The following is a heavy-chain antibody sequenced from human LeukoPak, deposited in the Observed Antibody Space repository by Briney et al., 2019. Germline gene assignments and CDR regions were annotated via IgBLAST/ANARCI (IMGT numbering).Heavy chain of an antibody. CDR3: ARENWDFDF. J-gene: IGHJ4*02. CDR2: IRFNGN. V-gene: IGHV3-30*02. CDR1: GFTFSNYA. Sequence: GGSLRLSCAASGFTFSNYALHWVRQAPGKGLEWVASIRFNGNFYADYVKGRFTISRDNSKSTVSLQMDTLRTEDTALYYCARENWDFDFWGQGTLVTVSS. D-gene: IGHD7-27*01.